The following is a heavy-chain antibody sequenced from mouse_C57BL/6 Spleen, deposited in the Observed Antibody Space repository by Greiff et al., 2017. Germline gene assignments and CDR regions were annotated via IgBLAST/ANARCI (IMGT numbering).Heavy chain of an antibody. CDR2: IYPGSGST. J-gene: IGHJ3*01. D-gene: IGHD2-10*02. V-gene: IGHV14-4*01. CDR3: TGRMCAY. CDR1: GYTFTDYC. Sequence: EVQLQQSGAELVRPGASVKLSCKASGYTFTDYCMHWVKQRPEQGLEWIGWIYPGSGSTDYTAKFQGKATITAATSSNTAYLQRSSLTSEDSAVYYCTGRMCAYWGQGTLVTVSA.